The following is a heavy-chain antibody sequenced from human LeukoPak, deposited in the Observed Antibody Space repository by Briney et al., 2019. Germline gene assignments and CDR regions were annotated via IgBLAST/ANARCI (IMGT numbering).Heavy chain of an antibody. D-gene: IGHD7-27*01. CDR2: IIPIFGIA. V-gene: IGHV1-69*04. CDR1: GGTFSSYA. Sequence: GASVKVSCKASGGTFSSYAISWVRQAPGQGLGWMGRIIPIFGIANYAQKFQGSVTITADKSTSTAYMELSSLRSEDTAVYYCARDETGDPAVGYWGQGTLVTVSS. CDR3: ARDETGDPAVGY. J-gene: IGHJ4*02.